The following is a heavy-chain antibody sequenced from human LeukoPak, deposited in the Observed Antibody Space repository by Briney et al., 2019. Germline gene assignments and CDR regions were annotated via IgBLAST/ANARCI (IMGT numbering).Heavy chain of an antibody. CDR1: GFTFSSYA. J-gene: IGHJ4*02. D-gene: IGHD3-22*01. CDR2: ISYDGSNK. Sequence: PGGSLRLSCAASGFTFSSYAMHWARQAPGKGLEWVAVISYDGSNKYYADSVKGRFTISRDNSKNTLYLQMNSLRAEDTAVYYCAKDDYYDSSGYYSWGQGTLVTVSS. V-gene: IGHV3-30*04. CDR3: AKDDYYDSSGYYS.